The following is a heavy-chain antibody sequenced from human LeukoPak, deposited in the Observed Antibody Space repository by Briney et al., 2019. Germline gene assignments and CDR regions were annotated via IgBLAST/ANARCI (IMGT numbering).Heavy chain of an antibody. J-gene: IGHJ4*02. CDR3: AKAGSIRFDY. V-gene: IGHV3-30*02. Sequence: GGSLRLSCAASGFTFSSYGMHWVRQAPGKGLEWVAFIRYDGSNKYYADSVKGRFTISRDNSKNTLFLQMNSLRAEDTAVYYCAKAGSIRFDYWGQGTLVTVSS. CDR1: GFTFSSYG. D-gene: IGHD1-26*01. CDR2: IRYDGSNK.